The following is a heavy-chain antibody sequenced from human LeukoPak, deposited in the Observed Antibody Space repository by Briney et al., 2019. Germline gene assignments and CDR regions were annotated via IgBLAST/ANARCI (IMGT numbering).Heavy chain of an antibody. CDR1: GGSFSGYF. J-gene: IGHJ4*02. Sequence: SETLSLTCAVYGGSFSGYFWSWVRQSPGKGLEWIGEINHGRNANYNPSLKSRVTISVDTSNKQLSLNMTSVTAADTAVYYGARSSPHSGDYRFDLWGQGTLVTVSS. D-gene: IGHD4-17*01. V-gene: IGHV4-34*01. CDR2: INHGRNA. CDR3: ARSSPHSGDYRFDL.